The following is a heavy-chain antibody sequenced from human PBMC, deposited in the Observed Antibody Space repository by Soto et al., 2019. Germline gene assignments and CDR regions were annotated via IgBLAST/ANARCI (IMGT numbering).Heavy chain of an antibody. D-gene: IGHD4-17*01. Sequence: SVKVSCKASGGTFSSYAISWVRQAPGQGLEWMGGIIPIFGTANYAQKFQGRVTITADESTSTAYMELSSLRSEDTAVYYCASGGSDYGDYVGWFDPWGQGTLVTVSS. V-gene: IGHV1-69*13. CDR3: ASGGSDYGDYVGWFDP. CDR2: IIPIFGTA. CDR1: GGTFSSYA. J-gene: IGHJ5*02.